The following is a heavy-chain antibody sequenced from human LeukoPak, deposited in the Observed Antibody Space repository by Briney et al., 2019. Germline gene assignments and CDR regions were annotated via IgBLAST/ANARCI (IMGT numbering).Heavy chain of an antibody. J-gene: IGHJ4*02. D-gene: IGHD4-17*01. V-gene: IGHV3-30*18. Sequence: GGSRRLSCAASGFTFSSYGMHWVRQAPGKGLEWVAVISYDGSNKYYADSVKGRFTISRDNSRNTLYLQMNSLRAEDTAVYYCAKDNGDFLIDCWGQGTLVTVSS. CDR2: ISYDGSNK. CDR3: AKDNGDFLIDC. CDR1: GFTFSSYG.